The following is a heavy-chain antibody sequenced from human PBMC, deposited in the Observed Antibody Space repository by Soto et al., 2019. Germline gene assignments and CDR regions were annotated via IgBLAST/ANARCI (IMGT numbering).Heavy chain of an antibody. V-gene: IGHV4-39*01. CDR3: ATQLLSYFDY. D-gene: IGHD2-2*01. CDR1: GGSISSSSYY. CDR2: IYYSGST. Sequence: QLQLQESGPGLVKPSETLSLTCTVSGGSISSSSYYWGWIRQPPGKGLEWIGSIYYSGSTYYNPSLKSRVNISVDTSKNQFSLKLSSVTAADTAVYYCATQLLSYFDYWGQGTLVTVSS. J-gene: IGHJ4*02.